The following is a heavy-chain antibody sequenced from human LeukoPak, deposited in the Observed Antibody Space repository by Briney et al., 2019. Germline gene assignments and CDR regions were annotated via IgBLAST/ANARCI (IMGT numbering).Heavy chain of an antibody. D-gene: IGHD4-17*01. V-gene: IGHV3-7*01. Sequence: PGGSLTLSCTVSGFTFSSYWMTWVRQVPGKGLQWVANINKDGREKYYIDSMKGRLNISRDNTVNSVFLQLTSLRPEDTGIYFCAKGRDYGDFWGQGTLVAVSS. J-gene: IGHJ4*02. CDR1: GFTFSSYW. CDR3: AKGRDYGDF. CDR2: INKDGREK.